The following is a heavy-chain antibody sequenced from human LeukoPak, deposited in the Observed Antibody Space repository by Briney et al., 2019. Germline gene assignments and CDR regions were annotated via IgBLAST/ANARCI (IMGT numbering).Heavy chain of an antibody. CDR3: AREGYYGAFDI. J-gene: IGHJ3*02. D-gene: IGHD3-10*01. CDR1: GFTFSDYG. Sequence: PGGSLRLSCAASGFTFSDYGMNWVRQAPGKGLEWVSYIGANSAIYYADSVKGRFTISRDNAKNSLSLQMNSLRDDDTAVYYCAREGYYGAFDIWGQGTMVTVSS. CDR2: IGANSAI. V-gene: IGHV3-48*02.